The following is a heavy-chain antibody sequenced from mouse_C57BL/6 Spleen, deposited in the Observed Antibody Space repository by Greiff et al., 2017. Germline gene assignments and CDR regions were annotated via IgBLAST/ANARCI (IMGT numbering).Heavy chain of an antibody. CDR2: INPNNGGT. CDR3: ARGNIYYGNLYAMDY. CDR1: GYTFTDYN. J-gene: IGHJ4*01. D-gene: IGHD2-1*01. V-gene: IGHV1-22*01. Sequence: VQLQQSGPELVKPGASVKMSCKASGYTFTDYNLHWVKQSHGTSLEWIGYINPNNGGTSYNQKFKGKATLTVNKSSSTAYMELRSLTSEDSAVYYCARGNIYYGNLYAMDYWGQGTSGTVAS.